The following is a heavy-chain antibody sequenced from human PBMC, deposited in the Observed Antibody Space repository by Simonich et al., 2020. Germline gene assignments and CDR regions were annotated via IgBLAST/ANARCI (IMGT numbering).Heavy chain of an antibody. V-gene: IGHV3-21*01. CDR1: GFTFSSYS. CDR2: ISSSSSYI. J-gene: IGHJ3*02. Sequence: EVQLVESGGGLVKPGGSLRLSCAASGFTFSSYSMNWVRQAPEKGVEWVSYISSSSSYIYYADSVKGRFTISRDNAKNALYLQMNRLRAEDTAVYYCARGIVGASGAFDIWGQGTMVTVSS. D-gene: IGHD1-26*01. CDR3: ARGIVGASGAFDI.